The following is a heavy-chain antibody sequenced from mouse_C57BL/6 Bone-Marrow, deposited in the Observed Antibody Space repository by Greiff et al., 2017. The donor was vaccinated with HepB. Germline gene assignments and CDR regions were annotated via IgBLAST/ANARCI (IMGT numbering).Heavy chain of an antibody. J-gene: IGHJ4*01. V-gene: IGHV5-4*01. CDR1: GFTFSSYA. D-gene: IGHD2-4*01. CDR2: ISDGGSYT. Sequence: DVMLVESGGGLVKPGGSLKLSCAASGFTFSSYAMSWVRQTPEKRLEWVATISDGGSYTYYPDNVKGRFTISRDNAKNNLYLQMSHLKSEDTAMYYCARDRLRRGYAMDYWGQGTSVTVSS. CDR3: ARDRLRRGYAMDY.